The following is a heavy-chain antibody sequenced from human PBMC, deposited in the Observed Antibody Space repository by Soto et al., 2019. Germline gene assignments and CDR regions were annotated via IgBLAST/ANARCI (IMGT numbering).Heavy chain of an antibody. D-gene: IGHD2-15*01. V-gene: IGHV4-34*01. Sequence: QVQLQQWGAGLLKPSETLSLTCAVYGGSFSTYYWSWIRQPPGKGLEWIGEINHSGCTNYNPSLKSRVSISVDTPKNQFSLRLTAVTAADTAVYYCARWGPNGVVVAGQSDPIWGQGTMVTVSS. CDR3: ARWGPNGVVVAGQSDPI. J-gene: IGHJ3*02. CDR2: INHSGCT. CDR1: GGSFSTYY.